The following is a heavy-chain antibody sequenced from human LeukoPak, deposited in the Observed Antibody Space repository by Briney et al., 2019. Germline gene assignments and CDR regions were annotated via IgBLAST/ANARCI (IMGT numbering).Heavy chain of an antibody. V-gene: IGHV4-39*07. CDR2: IYYSGST. D-gene: IGHD3-10*01. J-gene: IGHJ4*02. CDR1: GGSISSSSYY. CDR3: ASILTMVRGTGGDY. Sequence: SETLSLTCTVSGGSISSSSYYWGWIRQPPGKGLEWIGSIYYSGSTYYNPSLKSRVTISVDTSKNQFSLKLSSVTAADTAVYYCASILTMVRGTGGDYWGQGTLVTVSS.